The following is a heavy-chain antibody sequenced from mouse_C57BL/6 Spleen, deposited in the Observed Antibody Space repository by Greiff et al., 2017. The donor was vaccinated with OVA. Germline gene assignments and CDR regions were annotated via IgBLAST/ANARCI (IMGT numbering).Heavy chain of an antibody. J-gene: IGHJ1*03. Sequence: EVKLMESEGGLVQPGSSMKLSCTASGFTFSDYYMAWVRQVPEKGLEWVANINYDGSSTYYLDSLKSRFIISRDNAKNILYLQMSSLKSEDTATYYCARDRDDGSSYYWYFDVWGTGTTVTVSS. V-gene: IGHV5-16*01. CDR3: ARDRDDGSSYYWYFDV. CDR2: INYDGSST. CDR1: GFTFSDYY. D-gene: IGHD1-1*01.